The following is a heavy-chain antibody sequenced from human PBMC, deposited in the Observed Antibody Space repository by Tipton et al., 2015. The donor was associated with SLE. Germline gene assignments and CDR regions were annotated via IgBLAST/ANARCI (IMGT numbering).Heavy chain of an antibody. Sequence: QVQLVQSGAEVKKPGASVKVSCKASGYTFSTYDINWVRQATGQGLEGMGWMNPNSGNTVYAQKFQGRVTIARNTSISTVFMELSSLSSEDTAVYFCARGLTTGTLDYWGQGTLVTVSS. CDR3: ARGLTTGTLDY. CDR2: MNPNSGNT. CDR1: GYTFSTYD. V-gene: IGHV1-8*03. J-gene: IGHJ4*02. D-gene: IGHD1-14*01.